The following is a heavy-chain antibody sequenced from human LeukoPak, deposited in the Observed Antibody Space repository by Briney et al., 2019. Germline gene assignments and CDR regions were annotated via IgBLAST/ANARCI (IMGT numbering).Heavy chain of an antibody. J-gene: IGHJ4*02. CDR2: IYYSGNT. Sequence: SETLSLTCTVSGGSISSNSYFWGWIRQSPGKGLEWIASIYYSGNTYYNPSLKSRVTTSEDTSKNQFSLKLSSVTAADTAVYYCVRQGDGYCSSTNCLFSFDYWGQGTLVTVSS. V-gene: IGHV4-39*01. CDR1: GGSISSNSYF. CDR3: VRQGDGYCSSTNCLFSFDY. D-gene: IGHD2-2*03.